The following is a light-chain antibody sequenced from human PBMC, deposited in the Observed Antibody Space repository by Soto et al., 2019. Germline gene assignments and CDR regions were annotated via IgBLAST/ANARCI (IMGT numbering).Light chain of an antibody. CDR2: EVT. Sequence: QSALTQPASVSGSPGQSITISCTGTSSDVGGYNYVSWYQHHPGKAPKLLIYEVTNRPSGISNRFSGSKSGNTASLTISGLRAEDEADYYCTSYTLRSTLAFGGGTKLTVL. J-gene: IGLJ3*02. CDR1: SSDVGGYNY. V-gene: IGLV2-14*01. CDR3: TSYTLRSTLA.